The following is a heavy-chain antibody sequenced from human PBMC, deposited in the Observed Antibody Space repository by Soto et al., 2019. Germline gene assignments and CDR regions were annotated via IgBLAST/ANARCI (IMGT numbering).Heavy chain of an antibody. CDR2: IWYDGSNK. J-gene: IGHJ4*02. Sequence: QVQLVESGGGVVQPGRSLRLSCAASGFTFSSYGMHWVRQAPGKGLEWVAVIWYDGSNKYYADSVKGRFTISRDNSKNTLYLQMNSRRAEDTAVYYCARAQGLVRGGDYWGQGTLVTVSS. V-gene: IGHV3-33*01. CDR3: ARAQGLVRGGDY. D-gene: IGHD6-19*01. CDR1: GFTFSSYG.